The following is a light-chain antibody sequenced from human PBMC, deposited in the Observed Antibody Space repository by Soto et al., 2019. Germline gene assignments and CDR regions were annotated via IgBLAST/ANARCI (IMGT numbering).Light chain of an antibody. J-gene: IGKJ2*01. V-gene: IGKV3-20*01. CDR3: QHYDGSSMYT. CDR2: GAS. CDR1: QSVSSSY. Sequence: EIVLTQSPGTLSLSPGERATLSCRASQSVSSSYLAWYQQKPGQAPRLLIYGASSRATGIPDRFSGSGSGTDFTLTISRLEPEDFATYYCQHYDGSSMYTFGQGTKVEIK.